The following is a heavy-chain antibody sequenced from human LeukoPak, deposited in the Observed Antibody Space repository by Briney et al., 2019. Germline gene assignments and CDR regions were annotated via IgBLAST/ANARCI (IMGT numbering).Heavy chain of an antibody. V-gene: IGHV4-39*07. Sequence: SETLSLTCTIFGDSVSRSDSYWDWIRQPPGKGLEWIGEINHSGSNNYNPSLKSRVTISVHTSKNQFSLNLSSVTAADTAVYYCARGTWYCDLWGRGTLVTVSS. CDR3: ARGTWYCDL. CDR2: INHSGSN. J-gene: IGHJ2*01. CDR1: GDSVSRSDSY.